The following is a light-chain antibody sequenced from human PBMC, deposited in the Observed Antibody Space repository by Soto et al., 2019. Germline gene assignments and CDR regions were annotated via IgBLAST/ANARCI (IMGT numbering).Light chain of an antibody. CDR3: AAWGDSLNGYV. CDR2: SNN. CDR1: SSNIGSTT. J-gene: IGLJ1*01. V-gene: IGLV1-44*01. Sequence: QSVLTQPPSASGTPGQRVTISCSGSSSNIGSTTVNWYQQLPGTAPKLLIYSNNQRPSGVPDRFSGSKSDTSASLAISGLQSEDEADYYCAAWGDSLNGYVFGTGTKVTVL.